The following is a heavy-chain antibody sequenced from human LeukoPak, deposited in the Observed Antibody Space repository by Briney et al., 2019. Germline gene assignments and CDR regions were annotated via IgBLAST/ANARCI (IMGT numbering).Heavy chain of an antibody. J-gene: IGHJ4*02. V-gene: IGHV1-2*02. D-gene: IGHD6-13*01. CDR1: GYTFTDYY. Sequence: GASVKVSCKASGYTFTDYYIQWVRQAPGHGREWIGWVNPNSGDTNHAHKFQGRVTMTSDTSISTAYMDLNRVRSDDTAVYYCALLFSSTWYRFDSWGQGTLVTVSS. CDR2: VNPNSGDT. CDR3: ALLFSSTWYRFDS.